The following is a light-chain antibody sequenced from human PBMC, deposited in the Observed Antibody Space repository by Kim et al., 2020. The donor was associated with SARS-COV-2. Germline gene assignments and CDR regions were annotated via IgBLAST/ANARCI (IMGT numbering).Light chain of an antibody. J-gene: IGLJ2*01. CDR2: PDT. CDR3: QAWDSTSPVV. V-gene: IGLV3-1*01. CDR1: NLVTKY. Sequence: VSPGQTATITRSGDNLVTKYVCGYQQKPGQAPVLVMCPDTERRSEIPARFSASNAGNTAALTLSGAQTMDEADYYWQAWDSTSPVVFGGGTQLTVL.